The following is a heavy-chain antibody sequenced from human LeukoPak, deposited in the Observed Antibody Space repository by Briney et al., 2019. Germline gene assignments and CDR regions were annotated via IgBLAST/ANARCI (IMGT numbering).Heavy chain of an antibody. J-gene: IGHJ6*02. Sequence: SETLSLTCAVYGGSFNGYYWSWIRQPPGKGLEWIGEINHSGSTNYNPSLKSRVTISVDTSKNQFSLKLSSVTAADTAVYYCARAGYYYYGMDVWGQGTTVTVSS. CDR2: INHSGST. V-gene: IGHV4-34*01. CDR3: ARAGYYYYGMDV. CDR1: GGSFNGYY.